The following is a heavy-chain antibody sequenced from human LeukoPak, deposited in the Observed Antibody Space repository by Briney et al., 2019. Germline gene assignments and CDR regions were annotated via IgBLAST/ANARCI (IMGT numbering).Heavy chain of an antibody. CDR3: ARDGSLPDY. V-gene: IGHV3-74*01. CDR2: IISDGSST. CDR1: GFTFSNYW. Sequence: GGSLRLSCAASGFTFSNYWMHWVRQTPGKGLVWVSRIISDGSSTSYADSVKGRFTISRDNTKNTLYLQMNSLRAEDTAVYYCARDGSLPDYWGQGTLVTVSS. J-gene: IGHJ4*02.